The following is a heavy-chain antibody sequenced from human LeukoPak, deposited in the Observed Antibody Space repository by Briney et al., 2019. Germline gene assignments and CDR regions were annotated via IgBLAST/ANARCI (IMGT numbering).Heavy chain of an antibody. J-gene: IGHJ6*03. CDR1: GGTFSSYA. CDR2: IIPIFGTA. CDR3: ARTVGATTDYYYYMDV. D-gene: IGHD1-26*01. V-gene: IGHV1-69*13. Sequence: SVNVSCKPSGGTFSSYAISWVRQPPGQGLEWVGGIIPIFGTANYAQKFQGRVTITADEPTSTAYMELSSLRSEDTAVYYCARTVGATTDYYYYMDVWGKGTTVTVSS.